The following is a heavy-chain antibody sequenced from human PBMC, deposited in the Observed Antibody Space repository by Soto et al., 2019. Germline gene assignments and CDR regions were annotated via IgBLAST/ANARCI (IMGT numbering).Heavy chain of an antibody. CDR2: IYYSGST. V-gene: IGHV4-31*03. D-gene: IGHD1-7*01. J-gene: IGHJ4*02. CDR3: ARALTGTTIGYYFDY. Sequence: PSETLSLTCTVSGGSISSGGYYCSWIRQHPGKGLEWIGYIYYSGSTYYNPSLKSRVTISVDTSKNQFSLKLSSVTAADTAVYYCARALTGTTIGYYFDYWGQGTLVTVSS. CDR1: GGSISSGGYY.